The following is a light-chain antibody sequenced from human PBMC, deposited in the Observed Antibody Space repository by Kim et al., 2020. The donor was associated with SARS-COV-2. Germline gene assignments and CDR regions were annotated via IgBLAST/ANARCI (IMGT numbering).Light chain of an antibody. Sequence: QLVLTQSPSASASLGASVTLTCTLSSGYSDYAIAWHQQQPNKGPRSLMRINRDGSHDRWDEIPDRFSGSMSGAERYLIISSLQSDDEATYYCQTWGPGIRVFGRGTQLTVL. CDR1: SGYSDYA. CDR3: QTWGPGIRV. V-gene: IGLV4-69*01. CDR2: INRDGSH. J-gene: IGLJ3*02.